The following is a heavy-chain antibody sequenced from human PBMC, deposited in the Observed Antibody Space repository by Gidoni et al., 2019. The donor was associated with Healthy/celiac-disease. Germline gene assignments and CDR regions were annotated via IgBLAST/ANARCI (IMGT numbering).Heavy chain of an antibody. V-gene: IGHV4-61*02. CDR2: IYTSGST. CDR1: GGSISSGSYY. CDR3: ARAEYSSGWYVDY. J-gene: IGHJ4*02. Sequence: QVQLQESGPGLVKPSQTLSLTCTVSGGSISSGSYYWSWIRQPAGKGLEWIGRIYTSGSTNYNPSLKSRVTISVDTSKNQFSLKLSSVTAADTAVYYCARAEYSSGWYVDYWGQGTLVTVSS. D-gene: IGHD6-19*01.